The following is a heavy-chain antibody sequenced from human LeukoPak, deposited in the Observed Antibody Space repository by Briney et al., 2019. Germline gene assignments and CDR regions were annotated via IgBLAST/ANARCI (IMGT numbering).Heavy chain of an antibody. D-gene: IGHD3/OR15-3a*01. V-gene: IGHV4-59*11. CDR2: IYYSGST. CDR3: ARSVFWTGYYHFDY. J-gene: IGHJ4*02. Sequence: SETLSLTCTVSGGSISSHYWSWIRQPPGKGLEYIGYIYYSGSTNYNPSLKSRVTISVDTSKNQFSLKLSSVTAADTAVYYCARSVFWTGYYHFDYWGQGTLVTVSS. CDR1: GGSISSHY.